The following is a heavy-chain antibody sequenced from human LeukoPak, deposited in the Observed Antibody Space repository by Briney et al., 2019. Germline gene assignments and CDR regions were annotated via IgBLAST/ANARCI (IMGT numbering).Heavy chain of an antibody. D-gene: IGHD4-4*01. CDR2: IYYSGST. CDR1: GGSISYFY. V-gene: IGHV4-59*08. Sequence: SETLSLTCTVAGGSISYFYWSWIRQPPGKGLEWIGYIYYSGSTNYNPSLKSRVTISIDTSKNQFSLKLSSVTAADTAVYYCARHLPYSNPFPVWGQGTTVTVSS. J-gene: IGHJ6*02. CDR3: ARHLPYSNPFPV.